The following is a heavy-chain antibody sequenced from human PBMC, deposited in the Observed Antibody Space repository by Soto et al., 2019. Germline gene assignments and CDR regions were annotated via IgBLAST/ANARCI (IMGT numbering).Heavy chain of an antibody. CDR1: GFTFSSYA. J-gene: IGHJ4*02. D-gene: IGHD6-6*01. CDR2: ISGSGGST. Sequence: QPGGSLRLSCAASGFTFSSYAMSWVRQAPGKGLEWVSAISGSGGSTYYADSVKGRFTISRDNSKNTLYLQMNSLRAEDTAVYYCAKDRHVGAARPPCFDYWGQGTLVTVSS. CDR3: AKDRHVGAARPPCFDY. V-gene: IGHV3-23*01.